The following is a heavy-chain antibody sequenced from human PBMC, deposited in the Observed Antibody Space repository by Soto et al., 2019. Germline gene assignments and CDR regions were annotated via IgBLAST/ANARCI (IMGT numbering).Heavy chain of an antibody. Sequence: NPSETLSLTCAVSGYSFSSGYYWGWIRHPPGEGLEWIGTIYHRGSTSSPPSPQRRVTMSVDTSKNNFSLKRNSVTAAETAVYYFARGLYGSGGCCSPLRGMDVWGLGTTV. CDR1: GYSFSSGYY. V-gene: IGHV4-38-2*01. CDR2: IYHRGST. J-gene: IGHJ6*02. CDR3: ARGLYGSGGCCSPLRGMDV. D-gene: IGHD2-15*01.